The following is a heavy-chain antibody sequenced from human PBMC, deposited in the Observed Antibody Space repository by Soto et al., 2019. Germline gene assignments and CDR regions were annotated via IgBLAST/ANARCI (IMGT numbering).Heavy chain of an antibody. J-gene: IGHJ6*02. CDR2: IIPIFGTA. Sequence: QVQLVQSGAEVKKPGSSVKVSCKASGGTFSSYAISWVRQAPGQGLEWMGGIIPIFGTANYAQKFQRRVKITADESTSTACMELSSLRAEDTAVYYWARARCLEWLTNYYYYGMDVWGQGTTVTVSS. V-gene: IGHV1-69*01. D-gene: IGHD3-3*01. CDR3: ARARCLEWLTNYYYYGMDV. CDR1: GGTFSSYA.